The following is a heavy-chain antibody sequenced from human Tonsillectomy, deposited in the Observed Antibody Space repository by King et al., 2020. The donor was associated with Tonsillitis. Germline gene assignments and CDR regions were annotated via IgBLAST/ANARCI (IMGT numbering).Heavy chain of an antibody. V-gene: IGHV4-39*01. J-gene: IGHJ5*02. D-gene: IGHD5-18*01. CDR2: IYYSGST. CDR3: AQQAGDTATPKRWFDP. CDR1: GGSISNSSYY. Sequence: LQLQESGPGLVKPSETLSLTCTVSGGSISNSSYYWGWIRQPPGKGLEWIGTIYYSGSTYYNPSLKRRVTISVDTSKNQFSLKLSSVTAADTAVDYCAQQAGDTATPKRWFDPWGQGTLVTVSS.